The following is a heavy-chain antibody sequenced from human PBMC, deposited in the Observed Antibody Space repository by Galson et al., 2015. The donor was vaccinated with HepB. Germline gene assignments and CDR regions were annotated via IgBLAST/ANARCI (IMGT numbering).Heavy chain of an antibody. D-gene: IGHD6-6*01. CDR2: IIPIFGTA. V-gene: IGHV1-69*13. Sequence: SVKVSCKASGCTFSSYAISWVRQAPGQGLEWMGGIIPIFGTANYAQKFQGRVTITADESTSTAYMELSSLTSEDTAVYYCASVASSREYYYYYYVMDVWGQGTTVTVSS. CDR3: ASVASSREYYYYYYVMDV. CDR1: GCTFSSYA. J-gene: IGHJ6*02.